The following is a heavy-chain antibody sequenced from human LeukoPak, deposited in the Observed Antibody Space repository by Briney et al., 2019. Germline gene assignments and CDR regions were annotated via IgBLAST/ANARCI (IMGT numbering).Heavy chain of an antibody. D-gene: IGHD2-21*02. V-gene: IGHV3-23*01. CDR2: ISGSGGST. CDR3: AETKDCGGDCYPDS. J-gene: IGHJ5*02. Sequence: PGGSLRLSCAASGFTFSSYAMSWVRQAPGKGLEWVSAISGSGGSTYYADSVKGRFTISRDNSKNTLYLQMNSLRAEDTAVYYCAETKDCGGDCYPDSWSQGTLVTVSS. CDR1: GFTFSSYA.